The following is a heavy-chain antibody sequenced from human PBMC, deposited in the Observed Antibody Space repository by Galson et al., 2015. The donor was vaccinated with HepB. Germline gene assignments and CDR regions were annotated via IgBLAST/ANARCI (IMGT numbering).Heavy chain of an antibody. CDR1: GFTFSSYA. CDR3: ARGDLLPPGPYGMDV. D-gene: IGHD3-10*01. V-gene: IGHV3-30-3*01. CDR2: ISYDGSNK. Sequence: SLRLSCAASGFTFSSYAMHWVRQAPGKGLEWVAVISYDGSNKYYADSVKGRFTISRDNSKNTLYLQMNSLRAEDTAVYYCARGDLLPPGPYGMDVWGRGTTVTVSS. J-gene: IGHJ6*02.